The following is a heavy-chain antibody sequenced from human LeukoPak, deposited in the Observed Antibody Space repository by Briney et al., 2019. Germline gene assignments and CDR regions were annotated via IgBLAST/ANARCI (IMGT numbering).Heavy chain of an antibody. D-gene: IGHD6-6*01. CDR2: IYPGDSDT. Sequence: GESLKISCKGSGYSFTDYWIGWVRQMPGKSLEWMGIIYPGDSDTRYSPSFQGQVTISADKSISTAYLQWSSLKASDTAMYYCARRYSSSSFDPWGQGTLVTVSS. CDR3: ARRYSSSSFDP. CDR1: GYSFTDYW. V-gene: IGHV5-51*01. J-gene: IGHJ5*02.